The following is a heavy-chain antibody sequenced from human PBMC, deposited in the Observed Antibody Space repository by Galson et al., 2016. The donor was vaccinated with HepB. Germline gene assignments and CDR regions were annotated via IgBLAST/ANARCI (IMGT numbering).Heavy chain of an antibody. J-gene: IGHJ4*02. Sequence: SETLSLTCAVSGGSISNTSNNYWWSWVRQSPAKGLEWIGEIYHTGTSNNNPSPMSRFTMSIDNSRNHFSLNLTSVTAADTAVYYCARGNLGTTASMAFDYWGPGTLVSVST. V-gene: IGHV4-4*02. CDR2: IYHTGTS. CDR3: ARGNLGTTASMAFDY. D-gene: IGHD1/OR15-1a*01. CDR1: GGSISNTSNNYW.